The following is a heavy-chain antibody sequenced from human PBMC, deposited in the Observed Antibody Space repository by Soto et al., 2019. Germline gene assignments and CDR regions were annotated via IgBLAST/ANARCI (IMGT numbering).Heavy chain of an antibody. CDR3: TRGPRPSSAGTGAY. D-gene: IGHD6-13*01. J-gene: IGHJ4*02. CDR1: GVTFSNYA. Sequence: EVQLLESGGGLVQPGGSLRLSCTVSGVTFSNYAMNWVRQAPGKGLEWVSSLSGSGGTTYYADSVKGRFIISRDNAKNTLYLQMNSLRAEDTGIYYCTRGPRPSSAGTGAYWGQGTLVTVSS. V-gene: IGHV3-23*01. CDR2: LSGSGGTT.